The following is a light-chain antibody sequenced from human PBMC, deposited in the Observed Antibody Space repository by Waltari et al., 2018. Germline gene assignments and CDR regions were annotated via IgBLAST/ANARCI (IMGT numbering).Light chain of an antibody. CDR3: QQRGKWPCA. V-gene: IGKV3-11*01. CDR2: DAS. J-gene: IGKJ4*01. Sequence: EIVLTQSPATLSLSPGERATLSCRAGQSVSSYLAWYQQKPGQAPRLLIYDASNRATGIPARFSGSGSGTDFTLTISSLEPEDFAVYYCQQRGKWPCAFGGGTKVEIK. CDR1: QSVSSY.